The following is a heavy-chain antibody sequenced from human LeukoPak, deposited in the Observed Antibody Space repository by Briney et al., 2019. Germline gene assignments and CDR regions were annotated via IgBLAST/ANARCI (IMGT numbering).Heavy chain of an antibody. CDR3: ARAGPSDGGSYYDDYFQH. CDR1: GYTFTSYA. V-gene: IGHV1-3*03. CDR2: INAGSGNT. Sequence: ASVKVSCKASGYTFTSYAMHWVRQAPGQRLEWMGWINAGSGNTKYSQEFQGRVTITRDTSASTAYMELSSLRSEDMAVYYCARAGPSDGGSYYDDYFQHWGQGTLVTVSS. J-gene: IGHJ1*01. D-gene: IGHD1-26*01.